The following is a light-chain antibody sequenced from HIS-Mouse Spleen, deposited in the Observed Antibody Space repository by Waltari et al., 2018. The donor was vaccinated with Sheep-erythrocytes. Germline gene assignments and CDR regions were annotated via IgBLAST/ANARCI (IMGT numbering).Light chain of an antibody. V-gene: IGLV2-11*01. CDR3: CSYAGSYNHV. J-gene: IGLJ1*01. CDR2: DFS. Sequence: QSALTQPRSVSGSPGQSVTISCTGTSSDVGGYNYVSWYQQHPGKAPKLWIYDFSNRPSGVPDRFSGSKSGNTASLTISGLQAEDEADYYCCSYAGSYNHVFATGTKVTVL. CDR1: SSDVGGYNY.